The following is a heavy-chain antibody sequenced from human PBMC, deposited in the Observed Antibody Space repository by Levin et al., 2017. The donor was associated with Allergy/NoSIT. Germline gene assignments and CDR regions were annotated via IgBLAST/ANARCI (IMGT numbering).Heavy chain of an antibody. CDR1: GFSLSTSGVG. Sequence: ESGPTLVKPTQTLTLTCTFSGFSLSTSGVGVGWIRQPPGKALEWLALIHWDDDKRYSPSLKSRLTITKDTSKNQVVLTMTNMDPVDTATYYCAHIFREGLGSWLDYWGQGTLVTVSS. D-gene: IGHD6-13*01. V-gene: IGHV2-5*02. CDR3: AHIFREGLGSWLDY. CDR2: IHWDDDK. J-gene: IGHJ4*02.